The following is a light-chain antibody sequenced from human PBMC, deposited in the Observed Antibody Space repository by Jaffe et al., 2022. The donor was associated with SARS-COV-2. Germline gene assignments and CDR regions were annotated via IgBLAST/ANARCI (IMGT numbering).Light chain of an antibody. CDR3: MQALQTPPT. V-gene: IGKV2-28*01. Sequence: DIVMTQSPLSLPVTPGEPASISCRSSQSLLHSNGYNYLDWYLQKAGQSPQLLISLGSNRASGVPDRFSGSGSGTDFTLKISRVEAEDVGVYYCMQALQTPPTFGQGTKLEI. CDR1: QSLLHSNGYNY. CDR2: LGS. J-gene: IGKJ2*01.